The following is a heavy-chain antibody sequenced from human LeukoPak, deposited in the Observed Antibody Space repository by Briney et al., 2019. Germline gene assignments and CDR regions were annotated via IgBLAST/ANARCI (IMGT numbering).Heavy chain of an antibody. CDR2: INPNSGGT. CDR3: ARGVYYYDSSGYLVYYFDY. Sequence: ASVKVSCKASGYTFTGYYMHWVRQAPGQGLEWMGWINPNSGGTNYAQKFQGRVTMTRDTSISTAYMELSRLRSDDTAVYYCARGVYYYDSSGYLVYYFDYWGQATLVTVSS. CDR1: GYTFTGYY. J-gene: IGHJ4*02. V-gene: IGHV1-2*02. D-gene: IGHD3-22*01.